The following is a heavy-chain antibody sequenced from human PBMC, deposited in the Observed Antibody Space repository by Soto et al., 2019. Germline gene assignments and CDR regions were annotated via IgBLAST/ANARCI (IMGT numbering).Heavy chain of an antibody. Sequence: SVKVSCKASGGTFSSYAISWVRQAPGQGLEWMGGIIPIFGTANYAQKFQGRVTITADESTSTAYMELSSLRSEDTAVYYCARDQNYDILTGYQGYHYYGMDVWGQATTLTLS. CDR1: GGTFSSYA. V-gene: IGHV1-69*13. J-gene: IGHJ6*02. CDR3: ARDQNYDILTGYQGYHYYGMDV. CDR2: IIPIFGTA. D-gene: IGHD3-9*01.